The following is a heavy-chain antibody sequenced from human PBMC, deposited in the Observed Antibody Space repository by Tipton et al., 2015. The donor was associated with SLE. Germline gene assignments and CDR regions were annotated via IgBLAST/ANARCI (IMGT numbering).Heavy chain of an antibody. CDR2: VYATGTT. Sequence: LRLSCTVPGASISSFYWTWIRQPAGKGLEWIGRVYATGTTNYNPSLKSRVTISLDTSKNQVSLKLTSVTAADTAVYYCARQKSRHFDPWGPGILVTVSS. CDR1: GASISSFY. D-gene: IGHD2/OR15-2a*01. CDR3: ARQKSRHFDP. V-gene: IGHV4-4*07. J-gene: IGHJ5*02.